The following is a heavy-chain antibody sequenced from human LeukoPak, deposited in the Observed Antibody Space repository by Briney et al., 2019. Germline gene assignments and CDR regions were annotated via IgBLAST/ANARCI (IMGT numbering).Heavy chain of an antibody. J-gene: IGHJ4*02. CDR1: GFTFSSYS. CDR2: ISSSSSYI. Sequence: GGSLRLSCAASGFTFSSYSMSWVRQAPGKGLEWVSSISSSSSYIYYADSVKGRFTISRDNAKNSLYLQMNSLRAEDTAVYYCARDAAGYCTNGVCYPHYDYWGQGTLVTVSS. V-gene: IGHV3-21*01. CDR3: ARDAAGYCTNGVCYPHYDY. D-gene: IGHD2-8*01.